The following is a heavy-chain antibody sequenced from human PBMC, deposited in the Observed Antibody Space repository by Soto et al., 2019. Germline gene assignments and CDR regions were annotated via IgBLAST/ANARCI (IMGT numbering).Heavy chain of an antibody. CDR2: IVPRLASA. CDR3: ARGRGKPETT. D-gene: IGHD1-7*01. Sequence: QVQLVQSGAEVKEPGSSVKVSCRSSGGTFSSYAISWVRQAPGQGLEWMGGIVPRLASANYAEKFQGRVTITADRSTGTAYMELSSLRSDDTALYYCARGRGKPETTWGQGTLVTVSS. J-gene: IGHJ5*02. V-gene: IGHV1-69*06. CDR1: GGTFSSYA.